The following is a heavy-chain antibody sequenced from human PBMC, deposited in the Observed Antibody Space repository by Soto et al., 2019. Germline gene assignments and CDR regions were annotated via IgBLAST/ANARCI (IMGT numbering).Heavy chain of an antibody. D-gene: IGHD6-13*01. CDR3: ARDGSSNHYYYYGMDV. Sequence: PGGSLRLSCAASGFTFSNYWMNWVRQAPGKGLEWVANIKQDGSNKYYADAVKGRFTISRDNSKNTLYLQMNSLRAEDTAVYYCARDGSSNHYYYYGMDVWGQGTTVTVSS. CDR2: IKQDGSNK. V-gene: IGHV3-7*01. CDR1: GFTFSNYW. J-gene: IGHJ6*02.